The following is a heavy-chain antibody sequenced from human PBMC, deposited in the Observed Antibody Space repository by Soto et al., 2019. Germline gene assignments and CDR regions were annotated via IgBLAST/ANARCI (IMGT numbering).Heavy chain of an antibody. D-gene: IGHD1-20*01. CDR2: INPNSGGT. CDR1: GYTFTGYY. J-gene: IGHJ6*02. V-gene: IGHV1-2*04. Sequence: GASVKVSCKASGYTFTGYYMHWVRQAPGQGLEWMGWINPNSGGTNYAQKFQGWVTMTRDTSISTAYMELSRLRSDDTAVYYCARDLRRITGTKSYYYYYGMDVWGQGTTVTVSS. CDR3: ARDLRRITGTKSYYYYYGMDV.